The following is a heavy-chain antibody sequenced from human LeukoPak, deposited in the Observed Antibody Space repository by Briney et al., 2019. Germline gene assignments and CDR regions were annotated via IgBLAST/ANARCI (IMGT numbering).Heavy chain of an antibody. J-gene: IGHJ5*02. Sequence: PGGSLRLSCAASGFTVSNNDMNWVSQAPGKGLEWVSSIYSGGATKYADSVKGRFTISSDNSKNTLYLQMNSQRPEDTAVYYCARDREGPWGQGTLVTVSS. V-gene: IGHV3-53*01. CDR2: IYSGGAT. CDR3: ARDREGP. CDR1: GFTVSNND.